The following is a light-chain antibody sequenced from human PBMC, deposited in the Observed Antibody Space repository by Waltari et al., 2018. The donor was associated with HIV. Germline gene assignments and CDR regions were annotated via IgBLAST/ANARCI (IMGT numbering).Light chain of an antibody. V-gene: IGLV3-1*01. CDR1: NLGDKY. Sequence: SYDVTQPPSVSVSPGQTANITCPGDNLGDKYAYWYQQRPGQSPVLVIYEDNKRPSGIPERFSGSNSGNAATLTISGTQAVDEADYYCQAWDDSIAIFGGGTKLTVL. J-gene: IGLJ2*01. CDR3: QAWDDSIAI. CDR2: EDN.